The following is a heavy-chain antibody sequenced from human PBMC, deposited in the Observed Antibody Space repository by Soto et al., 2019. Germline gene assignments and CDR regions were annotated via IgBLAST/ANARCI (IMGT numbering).Heavy chain of an antibody. CDR3: GGDGGEASGGIDY. CDR1: GGTFSSYS. Sequence: QVQLVQSGAEVKKPGSSVKVSCKASGGTFSSYSINWVRQAPGQGLEWMGEIIPIFGTANYAQKFQGRVPITGDESTSNAYMGLGSLGSEGTAGYFRGGDGGEASGGIDYWGQGTLVTVSS. V-gene: IGHV1-69*01. J-gene: IGHJ4*02. CDR2: IIPIFGTA. D-gene: IGHD2-15*01.